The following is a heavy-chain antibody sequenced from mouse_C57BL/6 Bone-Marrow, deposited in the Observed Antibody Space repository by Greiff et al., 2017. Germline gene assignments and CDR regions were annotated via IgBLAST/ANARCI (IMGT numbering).Heavy chain of an antibody. CDR3: AEDYGSSYVDAMDY. CDR1: GYTFTSSW. V-gene: IGHV1-7*01. D-gene: IGHD1-1*01. CDR2: INPSSGYT. J-gene: IGHJ4*01. Sequence: QVQLPQSGAELAKPGASVKLSCKASGYTFTSSWMHWVNQRPGQGLEWIGYINPSSGYTKYNQKFKDKATLTADKSSSTAYMQLSSLTYDDSAVYDCAEDYGSSYVDAMDYWGQGTSVTVSS.